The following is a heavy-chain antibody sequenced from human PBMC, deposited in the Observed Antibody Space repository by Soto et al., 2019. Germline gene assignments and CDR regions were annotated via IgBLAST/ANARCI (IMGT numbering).Heavy chain of an antibody. CDR2: FNPMSGST. CDR1: GYIFINYY. Sequence: QVQLVQSGAEVKKPGASVKISCKTSGYIFINYYIHWVRQAPGQGLEWVALFNPMSGSTNYAQKLKGRVTVTSDTSSSTVYMELRSLISEDTAVYYCARDLAAADYWGQGTLVTVSS. J-gene: IGHJ4*02. V-gene: IGHV1-46*04. D-gene: IGHD6-13*01. CDR3: ARDLAAADY.